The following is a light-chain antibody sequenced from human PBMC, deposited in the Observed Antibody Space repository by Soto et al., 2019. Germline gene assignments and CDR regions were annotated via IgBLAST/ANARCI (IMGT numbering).Light chain of an antibody. V-gene: IGKV1-39*01. J-gene: IGKJ2*01. Sequence: DIQMTQSPSSLSASVGDGVTITCRASQSISGYLNWYQHKPGKAPKLLIYAASSLQNGVPSSFSGSGSGTDFTLTISSLQPEDFATYYCQQSYSTPYTFGQGTRLEIK. CDR3: QQSYSTPYT. CDR2: AAS. CDR1: QSISGY.